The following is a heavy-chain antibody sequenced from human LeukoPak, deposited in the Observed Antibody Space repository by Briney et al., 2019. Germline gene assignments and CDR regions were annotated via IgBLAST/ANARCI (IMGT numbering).Heavy chain of an antibody. CDR2: IYSGGGT. CDR1: GFTVSSNY. V-gene: IGHV3-53*01. Sequence: GGSLRLSCAASGFTVSSNYMNWVRQAPGKGLEWVSVIYSGGGTYYADSVKGRFTISRDKSKNTLYLQMNSLRAEDTAVYYCARVDSTGWFFFDYWGQGTLVTVSS. J-gene: IGHJ4*02. D-gene: IGHD6-19*01. CDR3: ARVDSTGWFFFDY.